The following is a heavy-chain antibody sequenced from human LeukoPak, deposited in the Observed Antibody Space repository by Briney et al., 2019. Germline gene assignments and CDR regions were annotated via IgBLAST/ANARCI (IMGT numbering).Heavy chain of an antibody. J-gene: IGHJ4*02. Sequence: SETLSLTCTVSGGSIGSYYWSWIRQHPGKGLEWIGSIYYSGSTNYNASLKSRVTISVDTSKNQFSLKLSSVTAADTAVYYCARAGSGYSYGYYFDYWGQGTLVTVSS. CDR3: ARAGSGYSYGYYFDY. V-gene: IGHV4-59*01. D-gene: IGHD5-18*01. CDR2: IYYSGST. CDR1: GGSIGSYY.